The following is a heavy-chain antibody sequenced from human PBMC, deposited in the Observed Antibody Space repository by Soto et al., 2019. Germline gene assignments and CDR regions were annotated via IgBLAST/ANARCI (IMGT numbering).Heavy chain of an antibody. CDR2: IYHSGIT. CDR1: GGSVSSETHF. D-gene: IGHD1-26*01. CDR3: ARDDMSGTYYFDS. V-gene: IGHV4-61*03. Sequence: WETLSLTCAVFGGSVSSETHFWSWIRQPPGKGLEWIGYIYHSGITNSNPSLKGRLTISVDKSTNHFSLSLASVTAADTAIYYCARDDMSGTYYFDSWGQGTRVTVSS. J-gene: IGHJ4*02.